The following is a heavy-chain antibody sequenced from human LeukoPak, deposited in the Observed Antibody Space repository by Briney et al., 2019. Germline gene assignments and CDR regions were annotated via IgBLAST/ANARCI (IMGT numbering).Heavy chain of an antibody. CDR1: GFNFRDYG. Sequence: PGGSLRLSCAASGFNFRDYGMHWVRQAPGKGLDWVAFIRNDGSSKYYADSVKGRFTISRDNSKNTLYLQMNSLRGEDTAVYYCAKDQGSGAFDYWGQGTLVTVSS. J-gene: IGHJ4*02. CDR3: AKDQGSGAFDY. V-gene: IGHV3-30*02. D-gene: IGHD6-19*01. CDR2: IRNDGSSK.